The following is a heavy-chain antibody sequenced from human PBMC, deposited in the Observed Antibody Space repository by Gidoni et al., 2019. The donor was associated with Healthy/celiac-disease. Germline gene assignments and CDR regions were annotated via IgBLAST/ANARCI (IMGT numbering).Heavy chain of an antibody. V-gene: IGHV1-3*01. CDR2: INAGNGNT. Sequence: QVQLVQSGAEVTKPGASVKVSCKASGYTFTSYAMHWVRQAPGQRLEWMGWINAGNGNTKYSQKFQGRVTITRDTSASTAYMELSSLRSEDTAVYYCARDQGGKRQLWSNPFDYWGQGTLVTVSS. CDR1: GYTFTSYA. CDR3: ARDQGGKRQLWSNPFDY. D-gene: IGHD5-18*01. J-gene: IGHJ4*02.